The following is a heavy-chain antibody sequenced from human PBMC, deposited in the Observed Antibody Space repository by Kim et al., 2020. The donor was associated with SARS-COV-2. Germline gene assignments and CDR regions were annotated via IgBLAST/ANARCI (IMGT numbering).Heavy chain of an antibody. D-gene: IGHD3-16*02. CDR2: ISSSSSYI. Sequence: GGSLRLSCAASGFTFSSYSMNWVRQAPGKGLEWVSSISSSSSYIYYADSVKGRFTISRDNAKNSLYLQMNSLRAEDTAVYYCARGGYDYVWGSYRPPLDYWGQGTLVTVSS. CDR1: GFTFSSYS. CDR3: ARGGYDYVWGSYRPPLDY. V-gene: IGHV3-21*04. J-gene: IGHJ4*02.